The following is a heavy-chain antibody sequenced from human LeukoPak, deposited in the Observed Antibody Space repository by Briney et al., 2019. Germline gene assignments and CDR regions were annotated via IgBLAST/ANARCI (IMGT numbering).Heavy chain of an antibody. V-gene: IGHV1-18*01. J-gene: IGHJ6*03. D-gene: IGHD3-3*02. CDR3: ARDNGSGYTKGYEHYYYYLDV. Sequence: ASVKVSCKASGYTFTSYGISWVRQAPGQGLEWMGWISAYNGNTNYAQKLQGRVTMTTDTSTSTAYMELRSLRSDDTALYYCARDNGSGYTKGYEHYYYYLDVWGKGTTVTVSS. CDR2: ISAYNGNT. CDR1: GYTFTSYG.